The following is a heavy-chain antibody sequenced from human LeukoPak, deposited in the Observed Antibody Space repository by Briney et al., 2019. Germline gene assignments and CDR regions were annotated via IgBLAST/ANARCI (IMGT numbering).Heavy chain of an antibody. Sequence: ASVKVSCKVSGYTLTELSMHWVRQAPGKGLEWMGGFDPEDGETIYAQKFQGRVTMTEDTSTDTAYMELSSLRSEDTAVYYCARGVRRLAALLWFGDQNQRYYFDYWGQGTLVTVSS. D-gene: IGHD3-10*01. V-gene: IGHV1-24*01. J-gene: IGHJ4*02. CDR2: FDPEDGET. CDR1: GYTLTELS. CDR3: ARGVRRLAALLWFGDQNQRYYFDY.